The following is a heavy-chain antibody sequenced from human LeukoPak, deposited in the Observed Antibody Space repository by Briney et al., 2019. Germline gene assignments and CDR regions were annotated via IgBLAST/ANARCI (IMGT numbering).Heavy chain of an antibody. J-gene: IGHJ4*02. CDR3: ARGRDGRGYYAEFDY. CDR2: ISSSSYI. Sequence: PGGSLRLSCAASGFTFSSYSMNWVRQAPGKGLEWVSSISSSSYIYYADSVKGRFTISRDTSKNTLYLQMNSLRAEDTAVYYCARGRDGRGYYAEFDYWGQGTLVTVSS. CDR1: GFTFSSYS. V-gene: IGHV3-21*01. D-gene: IGHD1-26*01.